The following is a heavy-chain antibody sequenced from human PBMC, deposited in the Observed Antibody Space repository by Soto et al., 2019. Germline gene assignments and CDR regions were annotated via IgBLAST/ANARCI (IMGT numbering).Heavy chain of an antibody. J-gene: IGHJ6*02. D-gene: IGHD3-9*01. CDR3: ARADYEILTGSYAMDV. CDR1: CGSFIDYY. Sequence: PSETLSLTCGVYCGSFIDYYWTWIRQPPGKGLEWIGEIDHSGGTNYNPSLESRVTMSVDTSKNQFSLKLTSVTAADTAVYFCARADYEILTGSYAMDVWGQGTTVTVSS. V-gene: IGHV4-34*01. CDR2: IDHSGGT.